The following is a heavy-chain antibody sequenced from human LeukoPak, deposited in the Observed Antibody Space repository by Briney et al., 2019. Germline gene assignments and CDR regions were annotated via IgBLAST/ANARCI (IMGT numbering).Heavy chain of an antibody. J-gene: IGHJ4*02. Sequence: SETLSLTCTVSGGSISSGSYYWSWIRQPAGKGLEWIGRIYTSGSTNYNPSLESRVTISVDTSKNQFSLKLSSVTAADTAVYYCARVVEDYYDSSGYYYYFDYWGQGTLVTVSS. CDR3: ARVVEDYYDSSGYYYYFDY. CDR1: GGSISSGSYY. D-gene: IGHD3-22*01. V-gene: IGHV4-61*02. CDR2: IYTSGST.